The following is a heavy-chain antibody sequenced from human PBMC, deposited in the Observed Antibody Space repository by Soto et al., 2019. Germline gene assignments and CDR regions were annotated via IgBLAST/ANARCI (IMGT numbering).Heavy chain of an antibody. D-gene: IGHD6-19*01. V-gene: IGHV3-33*01. J-gene: IGHJ6*02. CDR2: IWYDGSNK. Sequence: PGGSLRLSCAASGFTFSSYGMHWVRQAPGKGLEWVAVIWYDGSNKYYADSVKGRFTISRDNSKNTMYLQMNSLRAEDTAVYYCARXHPSSGWYDGYYYGMDVWGQGTTVTVSS. CDR1: GFTFSSYG. CDR3: ARXHPSSGWYDGYYYGMDV.